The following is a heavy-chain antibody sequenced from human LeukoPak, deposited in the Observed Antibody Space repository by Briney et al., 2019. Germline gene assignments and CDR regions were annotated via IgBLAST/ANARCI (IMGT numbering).Heavy chain of an antibody. CDR2: ISWDGGST. CDR3: AKDMAAYYYASGNIDY. D-gene: IGHD3-10*01. V-gene: IGHV3-43D*03. Sequence: GGSLRLSCAASGFTFDDYAMHWVRQAPGKGLEWVSLISWDGGSTYYADSVKGRFTISRDNSKDSLYLQMNSLRAEDTALYYCAKDMAAYYYASGNIDYWGQGTLVTVSS. CDR1: GFTFDDYA. J-gene: IGHJ4*02.